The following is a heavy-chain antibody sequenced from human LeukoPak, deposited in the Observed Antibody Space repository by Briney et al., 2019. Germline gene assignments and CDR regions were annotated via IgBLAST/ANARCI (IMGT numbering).Heavy chain of an antibody. J-gene: IGHJ6*03. CDR2: IYTSGST. V-gene: IGHV4-4*07. Sequence: SETLSLTCTVSGGSISSYYWSWIRQPAGKGLEWIGRIYTSGSTNYNPSLKSRVTISVDTSKNQFSLKLSSVTAADTAVYYCARDKPEYSSSPYYYYMDVWGKGTTVTVPS. CDR1: GGSISSYY. D-gene: IGHD6-6*01. CDR3: ARDKPEYSSSPYYYYMDV.